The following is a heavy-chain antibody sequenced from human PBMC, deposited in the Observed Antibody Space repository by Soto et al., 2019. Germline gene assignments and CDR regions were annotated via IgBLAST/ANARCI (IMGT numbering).Heavy chain of an antibody. CDR2: IHHTGNT. CDR3: SRVPNGSPGDH. CDR1: GGSISSANYN. V-gene: IGHV4-39*01. J-gene: IGHJ4*02. D-gene: IGHD1-1*01. Sequence: WETLSLTCSVSGGSISSANYNWGWVRQPPGMGLEWIASIHHTGNTYYSPSLKGRVIISVDTSRNQFSLRLDSVTAADTAVYFCSRVPNGSPGDHWGQGTLVTVSS.